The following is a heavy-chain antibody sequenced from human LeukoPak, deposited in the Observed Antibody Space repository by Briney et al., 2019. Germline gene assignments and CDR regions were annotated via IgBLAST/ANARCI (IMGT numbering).Heavy chain of an antibody. V-gene: IGHV3-23*01. Sequence: GGSLRLSCAASAFIFSFYAVSWVRQGPGKGLEWVSAISGSGGSTYYADSVKGRFTISRDNSKHTLYLQMNSLRAEDTAVYYCARVSGYGPGHYYYYMDVWGKGTTVTVSS. CDR2: ISGSGGST. D-gene: IGHD5-12*01. CDR3: ARVSGYGPGHYYYYMDV. J-gene: IGHJ6*03. CDR1: AFIFSFYA.